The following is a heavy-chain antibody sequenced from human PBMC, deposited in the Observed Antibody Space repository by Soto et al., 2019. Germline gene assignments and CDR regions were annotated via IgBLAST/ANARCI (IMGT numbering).Heavy chain of an antibody. D-gene: IGHD5-18*01. J-gene: IGHJ4*02. CDR1: GFTFSSYG. CDR3: AKEIADTAMETDFDY. V-gene: IGHV3-30*18. Sequence: QVQLVESGGGVVQPGRSLRLSCAASGFTFSSYGMHWVRQAPGKGLEWVAVISYDGSNKYYADSVKGRFTISRDNSKNTLYLQMNSLRAEGTAVYYCAKEIADTAMETDFDYWGQGTLVTVSS. CDR2: ISYDGSNK.